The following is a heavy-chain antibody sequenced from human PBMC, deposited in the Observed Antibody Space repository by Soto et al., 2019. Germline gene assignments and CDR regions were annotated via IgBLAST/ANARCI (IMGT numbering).Heavy chain of an antibody. CDR1: AFTFSNYA. J-gene: IGHJ4*02. Sequence: GGSLRLSCEGSAFTFSNYAMAWVRQAPGKGLEWVSSIAGNGGDISYADSVKGRFTISRDSSKSTLFLQMDSLRAEDTAIYYCAKKYYGNSPFDHWGQGTLVTVSS. V-gene: IGHV3-23*01. CDR3: AKKYYGNSPFDH. CDR2: IAGNGGDI. D-gene: IGHD3-16*01.